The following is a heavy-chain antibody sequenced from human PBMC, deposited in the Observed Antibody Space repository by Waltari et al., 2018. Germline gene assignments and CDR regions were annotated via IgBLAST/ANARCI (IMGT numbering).Heavy chain of an antibody. CDR2: SIPIFGTA. V-gene: IGHV1-69*12. J-gene: IGHJ4*02. Sequence: QVQLVQSVAEVEEPRSSGKVVCNASGGTFSSYTISWMRRVPGPRREGMGGSIPIFGTANYAQKCQGRVTITADESTSTADMGLSSLRSEDTAVYYCARVTRDYGDYSFDYWGQGTLVTVSS. CDR1: GGTFSSYT. CDR3: ARVTRDYGDYSFDY. D-gene: IGHD4-17*01.